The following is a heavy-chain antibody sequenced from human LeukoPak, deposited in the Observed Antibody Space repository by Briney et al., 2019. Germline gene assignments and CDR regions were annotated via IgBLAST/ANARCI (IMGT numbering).Heavy chain of an antibody. Sequence: PSETLSLTCAVYGGSFSGYYWSWIRQPPGKGLEWIGEINHSGTTNYNPSLKSRVTISVDTSKNQFSLKLSSVTAADTAVYYCSGERVLRYWGQGTLVTVSS. CDR2: INHSGTT. V-gene: IGHV4-34*01. J-gene: IGHJ4*02. CDR3: SGERVLRY. CDR1: GGSFSGYY.